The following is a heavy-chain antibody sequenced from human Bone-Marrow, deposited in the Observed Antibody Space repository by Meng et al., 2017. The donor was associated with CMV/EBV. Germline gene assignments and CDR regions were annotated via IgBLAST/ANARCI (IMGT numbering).Heavy chain of an antibody. V-gene: IGHV3-7*01. J-gene: IGHJ4*02. CDR3: AKDRNRDVVVVPAAIPDS. CDR1: GFTFSSYW. CDR2: IKQDGSEK. D-gene: IGHD2-2*02. Sequence: GESLKISCAASGFTFSSYWMSWVRQAPGKGLEWVANIKQDGSEKYYVDSVKGRFTISRDNAKNSLYLQMNSLRAEDTAVYYCAKDRNRDVVVVPAAIPDSWGQGTLVTVSS.